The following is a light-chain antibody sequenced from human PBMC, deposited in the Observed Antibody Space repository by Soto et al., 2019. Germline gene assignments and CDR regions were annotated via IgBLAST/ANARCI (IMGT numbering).Light chain of an antibody. J-gene: IGKJ5*01. Sequence: EIVLTQSPGTLSLSPGERATLSCRASQSVSSSYLAWYQQKPGQAPRLLIYGASSRATGIPDTFSGRGSGTDFNLNIASLEPEDSAIYFCQQRSNWPPTFGPGTRLEIK. V-gene: IGKV3D-20*02. CDR3: QQRSNWPPT. CDR2: GAS. CDR1: QSVSSSY.